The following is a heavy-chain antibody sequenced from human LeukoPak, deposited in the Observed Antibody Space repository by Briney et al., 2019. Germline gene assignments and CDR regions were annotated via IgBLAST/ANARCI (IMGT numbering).Heavy chain of an antibody. CDR2: IRGKAYGGTT. J-gene: IGHJ4*02. CDR3: TREPEYSSSSDYFDY. D-gene: IGHD6-6*01. CDR1: GXTFGDYA. Sequence: GGSLRLSCTTSGXTFGDYAMIWVRQAPGKGLEWVGFIRGKAYGGTTEYAASVKGRFTISRDDSKSIAYLQMNSLKTEDTAVYYCTREPEYSSSSDYFDYWGQGTLVTVSS. V-gene: IGHV3-49*04.